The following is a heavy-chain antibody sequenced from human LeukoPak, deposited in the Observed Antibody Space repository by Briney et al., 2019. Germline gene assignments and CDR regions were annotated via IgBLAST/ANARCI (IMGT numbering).Heavy chain of an antibody. CDR1: GYTFSDFS. Sequence: GGSLTLSCAASGYTFSDFSVNWVRQAPGKGLEWVSSISVRSNYRYYDYAVSGRFSISSDAARESLFLKMNSLRAEDTAVYFCVRLRRNNDRSGYYYYYDYWGQGTLVTVSS. D-gene: IGHD3-22*01. V-gene: IGHV3-21*01. J-gene: IGHJ4*02. CDR2: ISVRSNYR. CDR3: VRLRRNNDRSGYYYYYDY.